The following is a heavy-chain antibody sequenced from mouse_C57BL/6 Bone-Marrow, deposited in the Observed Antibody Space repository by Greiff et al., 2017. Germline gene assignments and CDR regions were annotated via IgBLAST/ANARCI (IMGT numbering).Heavy chain of an antibody. CDR3: ARWGGLRPVAY. D-gene: IGHD2-4*01. CDR1: GYTFTDYY. CDR2: IFPGSGST. J-gene: IGHJ3*01. V-gene: IGHV1-75*01. Sequence: QVQLKQSGPELVKPGASVKISCKASGYTFTDYYINWVKQRPGQGLEWIGWIFPGSGSTYYNEKFKGKATLTVDKSSSTAYMVLSSLTSEDSAVYFCARWGGLRPVAYWGQGTLVTVSA.